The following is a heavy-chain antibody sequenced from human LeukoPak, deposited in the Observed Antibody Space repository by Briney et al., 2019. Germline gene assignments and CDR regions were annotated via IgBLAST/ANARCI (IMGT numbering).Heavy chain of an antibody. CDR3: ARADRASCSGGSCPYYYYYGMDV. CDR1: GGSISSYY. CDR2: INHSGST. J-gene: IGHJ6*02. D-gene: IGHD2-15*01. Sequence: MSSETLSLTCTVSGGSISSYYWSWIRQPPGKGLEWIGEINHSGSTNYNPSLKSRVTISVDTSKNQFSLKLSSVTAADTAVYYCARADRASCSGGSCPYYYYYGMDVWGQGTTVTVSS. V-gene: IGHV4-34*01.